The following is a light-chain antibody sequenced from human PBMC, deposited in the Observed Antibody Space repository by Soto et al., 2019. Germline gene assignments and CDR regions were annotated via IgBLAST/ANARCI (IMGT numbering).Light chain of an antibody. CDR2: DVS. V-gene: IGLV2-14*01. Sequence: QSVLTQSASVSGSPGQSITISCTGTSSDVGGYNYVSWYQQHPGKAPKLIIYDVSNRPSGVSTRFSGSKSGNTASLTISGPQGGDGGDYSCSSYTSTNSWVFGGGTKLTVL. J-gene: IGLJ3*02. CDR3: SSYTSTNSWV. CDR1: SSDVGGYNY.